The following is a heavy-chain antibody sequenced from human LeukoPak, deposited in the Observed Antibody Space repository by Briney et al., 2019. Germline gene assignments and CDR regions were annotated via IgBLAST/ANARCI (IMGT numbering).Heavy chain of an antibody. CDR3: ARDPSVVPAAVNWFDP. D-gene: IGHD2-2*01. CDR1: GFTFSSYS. J-gene: IGHJ5*02. CDR2: ISSTGTYI. Sequence: GGSLRLSCAASGFTFSSYSMNWVRQAPGKGLEWVSSISSTGTYIYYADSVKGRFTISRDNVKNSLYLQMNSLRAEDTAVYYCARDPSVVPAAVNWFDPWGQGTLVTVSS. V-gene: IGHV3-21*01.